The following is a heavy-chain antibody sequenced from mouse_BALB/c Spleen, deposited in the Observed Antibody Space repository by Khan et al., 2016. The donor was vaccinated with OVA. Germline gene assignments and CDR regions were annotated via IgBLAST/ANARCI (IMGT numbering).Heavy chain of an antibody. CDR3: VRGSGNSRFAY. Sequence: VQLQESGAELVRPGVSVKISCKGSGYTFTDYAMHWVKQSHAKSLEWIGVISTYYGDASYNQKFKGKATMTVDKSSSTAYMDLARLTSEDSAIYYCVRGSGNSRFAYWGQGTLVTVSA. J-gene: IGHJ3*01. V-gene: IGHV1S137*01. CDR1: GYTFTDYA. CDR2: ISTYYGDA. D-gene: IGHD1-3*01.